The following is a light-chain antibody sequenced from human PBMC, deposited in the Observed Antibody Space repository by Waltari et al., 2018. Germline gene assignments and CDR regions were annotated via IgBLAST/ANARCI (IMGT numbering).Light chain of an antibody. Sequence: DIVMTQTPLSLSVTPGQPASISCKSSQSLLHSDGNTYLYWYLQKPGQSPQLLIYEASNRFSGVPDRFSGSGSGTDFTLKISRVEAEDVGVYYCMQSIQLPLTFGGGTKVEIK. CDR3: MQSIQLPLT. J-gene: IGKJ4*01. CDR2: EAS. V-gene: IGKV2D-29*02. CDR1: QSLLHSDGNTY.